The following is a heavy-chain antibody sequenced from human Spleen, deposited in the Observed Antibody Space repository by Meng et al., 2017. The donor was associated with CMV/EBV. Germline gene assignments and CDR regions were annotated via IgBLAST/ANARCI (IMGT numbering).Heavy chain of an antibody. CDR2: VNHSGST. Sequence: YWSWIRQPPEKGLEWVGEVNHSGSTNFNPSLKSRLTISVDTSKNQFSLKLSSVTAADTAVYYCARGHRCSNDSCYYGYNYQNDGMDVWGQGTTVTVSS. CDR1: Y. V-gene: IGHV4-34*01. CDR3: ARGHRCSNDSCYYGYNYQNDGMDV. D-gene: IGHD2-2*01. J-gene: IGHJ6*02.